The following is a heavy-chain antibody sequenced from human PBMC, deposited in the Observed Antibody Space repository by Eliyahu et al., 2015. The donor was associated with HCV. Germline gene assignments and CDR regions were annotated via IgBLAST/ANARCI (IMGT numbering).Heavy chain of an antibody. V-gene: IGHV4-59*13. CDR3: ASGGGGXAVAGTGGWFDP. D-gene: IGHD6-19*01. CDR1: GGSITTYY. J-gene: IGHJ5*02. Sequence: QVQLQESGPGLVKPSETLSLTCTVSGGSITTYYWSWLRQPPGKGLEWIGYMHYSGSTNYNPSLKSRVTISVDTSKNQFSLNLTSVTAADTAMYYCASGGGGXAVAGTGGWFDPWGQGTLVTVSS. CDR2: MHYSGST.